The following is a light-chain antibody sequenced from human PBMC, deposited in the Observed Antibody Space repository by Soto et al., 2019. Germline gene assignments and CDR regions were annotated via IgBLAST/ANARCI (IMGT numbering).Light chain of an antibody. Sequence: QSVLTQPASVSGSPGQSITISCTGTSSDVGGYNYVSWYQQHPGKAPKFMIYDVSNRPSGVSNRFSGSKSGNTAPLTISGLQAEDEADYYCCSYTTSNTRQIVFGTGTRSPS. J-gene: IGLJ1*01. CDR1: SSDVGGYNY. CDR3: CSYTTSNTRQIV. V-gene: IGLV2-14*01. CDR2: DVS.